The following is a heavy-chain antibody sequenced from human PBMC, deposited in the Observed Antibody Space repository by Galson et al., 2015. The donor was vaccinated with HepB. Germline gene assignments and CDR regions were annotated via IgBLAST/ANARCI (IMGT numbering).Heavy chain of an antibody. CDR2: IIPIFGTA. D-gene: IGHD6-13*01. Sequence: SVKVSCKASGGTFSSYAISWVRQAPGQGLEWMGGIIPIFGTANYAQKFQGRVTITADESTSTAYMELSSLRSEDTAVYYCARDLVRGGIGLYYYYMDVWGKGTTVTVSS. CDR1: GGTFSSYA. CDR3: ARDLVRGGIGLYYYYMDV. J-gene: IGHJ6*03. V-gene: IGHV1-69*13.